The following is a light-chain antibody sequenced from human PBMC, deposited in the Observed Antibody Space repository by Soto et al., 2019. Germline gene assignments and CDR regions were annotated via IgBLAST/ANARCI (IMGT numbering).Light chain of an antibody. Sequence: EIVLTQSPATLSLSPGERATLSCGASQNINSRYLAWYQQKPGLAPRLLIYDASTRAAGIPDRFSGSGSGTDFTLTISRLEPEDFAVYYCQQYDNSLYTFGQGTKLEIK. J-gene: IGKJ2*01. CDR2: DAS. CDR3: QQYDNSLYT. V-gene: IGKV3D-20*01. CDR1: QNINSRY.